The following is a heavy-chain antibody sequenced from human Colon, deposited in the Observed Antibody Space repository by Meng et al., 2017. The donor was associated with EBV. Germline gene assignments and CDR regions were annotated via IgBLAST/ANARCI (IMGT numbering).Heavy chain of an antibody. J-gene: IGHJ4*02. CDR2: INSNWNT. D-gene: IGHD3-16*01. Sequence: LQESGPGLVKPSETLSLTCIVPGESVSDTNHFWGWVRQAPGKGLEWVGSINSNWNTYSNPSLTSRVTMSLDTSKNQFSLKLSSVTAADTAVYYCVRVRGDFDYWGQGTLVTVSS. V-gene: IGHV4-39*07. CDR3: VRVRGDFDY. CDR1: GESVSDTNHF.